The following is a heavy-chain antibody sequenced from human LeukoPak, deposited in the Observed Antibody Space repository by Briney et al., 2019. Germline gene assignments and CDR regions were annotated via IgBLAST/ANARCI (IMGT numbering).Heavy chain of an antibody. CDR2: ISGSGGST. D-gene: IGHD2-15*01. Sequence: GGSLRLSCAASGFTFSSYAMSWVRQAPGKGLEWVSAISGSGGSTYYADSVKGRFTISRDNSKNTLYLQMNSLRAEDTAVYYCAKDGRAAPRAVDWFDPWGQGTLVTVSS. V-gene: IGHV3-23*01. CDR3: AKDGRAAPRAVDWFDP. J-gene: IGHJ5*02. CDR1: GFTFSSYA.